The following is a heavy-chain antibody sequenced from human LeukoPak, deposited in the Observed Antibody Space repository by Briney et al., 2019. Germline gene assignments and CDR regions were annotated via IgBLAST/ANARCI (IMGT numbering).Heavy chain of an antibody. CDR1: GFTFSSYG. V-gene: IGHV3-30*03. CDR3: ARLKRATSSYFDY. J-gene: IGHJ4*02. Sequence: GGSLRLSCAASGFTFSSYGMHWVRQAPGKGLEWVAVISYDGSNKYYADSVKGRFTISRDNSKNTLYLQMNSLRAEDTAVYYCARLKRATSSYFDYWGQGTLVTVSS. CDR2: ISYDGSNK. D-gene: IGHD5-24*01.